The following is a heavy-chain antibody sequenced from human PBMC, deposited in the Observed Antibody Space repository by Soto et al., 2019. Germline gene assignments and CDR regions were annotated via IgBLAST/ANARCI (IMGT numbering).Heavy chain of an antibody. CDR1: GYTLTELS. CDR2: FDPQDGET. Sequence: ASVKVSCKVSGYTLTELSMHWLRQAPGKGLEWRGVFDPQDGETIYAQKVQGRVTMTEETSTDTAXMQLSSLRSEDAPLYYCPTISSHHYGMDLRGQGTTVNVSS. J-gene: IGHJ6*02. V-gene: IGHV1-24*01. CDR3: PTISSHHYGMDL.